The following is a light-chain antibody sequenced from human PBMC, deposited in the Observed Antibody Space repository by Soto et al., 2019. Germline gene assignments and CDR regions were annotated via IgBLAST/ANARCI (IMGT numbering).Light chain of an antibody. V-gene: IGKV3-20*01. CDR2: GAS. J-gene: IGKJ1*01. Sequence: EIVMTQSPGTLSVSPGERATLSCRASQSVSSNLAWYQQKPGQAPRLLIYGASSRATGIPDRFSGSGSGTDFTLTISRLEPEDCAVYYCQQYGSSPRFGQGTKVDIK. CDR1: QSVSSN. CDR3: QQYGSSPR.